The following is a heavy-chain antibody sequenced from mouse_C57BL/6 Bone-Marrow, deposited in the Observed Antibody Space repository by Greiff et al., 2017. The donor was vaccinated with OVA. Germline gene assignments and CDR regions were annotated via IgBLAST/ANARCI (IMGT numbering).Heavy chain of an antibody. D-gene: IGHD1-1*01. V-gene: IGHV1-64*01. CDR2: IHPNSGST. CDR3: ARSGYSGSGSYFDY. Sequence: QVQLQQPGAELVKPGASVKLSCKASGYTFISYWMHWVKQRPGQGLEWIGMIHPNSGSTNYNEKFKSKATLTVDKSSSTAYMQLSSLTSEDSAVYYCARSGYSGSGSYFDYWGQGTTLTVSS. J-gene: IGHJ2*01. CDR1: GYTFISYW.